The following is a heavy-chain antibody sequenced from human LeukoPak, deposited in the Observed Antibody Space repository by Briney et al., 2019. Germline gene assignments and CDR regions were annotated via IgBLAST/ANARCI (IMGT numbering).Heavy chain of an antibody. Sequence: GGSLRLSCAASGFTFSTYDMHWVRQATGKGLEWVSTIGSAGNTYYPGSVKGRFTISRENAKNSLYLQMNSLRAGDTAVYYCARGWGTSGWYVPTIWGQGTLVTVSS. V-gene: IGHV3-13*04. J-gene: IGHJ4*02. D-gene: IGHD6-19*01. CDR3: ARGWGTSGWYVPTI. CDR1: GFTFSTYD. CDR2: IGSAGNT.